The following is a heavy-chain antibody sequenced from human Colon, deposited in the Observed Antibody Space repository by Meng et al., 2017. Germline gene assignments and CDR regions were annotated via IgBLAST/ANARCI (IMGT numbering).Heavy chain of an antibody. CDR3: ATKAVAGIDDFDY. V-gene: IGHV3-30*01. CDR2: ISYDGSNK. Sequence: QVQLVESGGGVFQPGRPRRLSCRASGFTISSYPMHWVRQAPGKGLECVAVISYDGSNKYYADSVKGRFTISRDNSKNTLYLQMNSLRDEDTAVYYCATKAVAGIDDFDYWGQGTLVTVSS. D-gene: IGHD6-19*01. CDR1: GFTISSYP. J-gene: IGHJ4*02.